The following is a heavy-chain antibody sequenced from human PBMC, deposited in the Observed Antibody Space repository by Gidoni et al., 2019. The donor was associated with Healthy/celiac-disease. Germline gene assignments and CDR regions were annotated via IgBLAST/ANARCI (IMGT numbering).Heavy chain of an antibody. CDR2: ISSSSSYI. D-gene: IGHD3-10*01. V-gene: IGHV3-21*01. J-gene: IGHJ6*02. Sequence: EVQLVESGGGLVKPGGSLRLSCAASGFTFSSDSMNWVRQAPGKGLEWGSSISSSSSYIYYADSVKGRFTISRDNAKNSLYLQMNSLRAEDTAVYYCARATYYYGSGSPTMDVWGQGTTVTVSS. CDR3: ARATYYYGSGSPTMDV. CDR1: GFTFSSDS.